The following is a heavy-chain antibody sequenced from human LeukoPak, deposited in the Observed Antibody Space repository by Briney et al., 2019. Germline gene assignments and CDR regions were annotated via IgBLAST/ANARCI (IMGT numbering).Heavy chain of an antibody. CDR2: FDPEDGET. Sequence: ASVKVSCKVSGYTLTELSMHWVRQAPGKGLEWMGGFDPEDGETIYAQKFQGRVTMTEDTSTDTAYMEQSSLRSEDTAVYYCATSPVTMVRGVISLHYYFDYWGQGTLVTVSS. J-gene: IGHJ4*02. D-gene: IGHD3-10*01. CDR1: GYTLTELS. V-gene: IGHV1-24*01. CDR3: ATSPVTMVRGVISLHYYFDY.